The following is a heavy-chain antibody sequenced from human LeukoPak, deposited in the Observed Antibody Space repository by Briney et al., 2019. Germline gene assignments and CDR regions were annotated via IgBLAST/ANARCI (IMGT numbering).Heavy chain of an antibody. CDR3: ARDRDYAFDS. CDR2: ISSGSGTI. J-gene: IGHJ4*02. Sequence: GGSLRLSCAASGFTFSTYSMNWVRQAPGKGLEWVSYISSGSGTIWYADSVKGRFTISRDNAKSSLYLQMISLRDEDTAVYYCARDRDYAFDSWGQGTLVTVSS. CDR1: GFTFSTYS. D-gene: IGHD4-17*01. V-gene: IGHV3-48*02.